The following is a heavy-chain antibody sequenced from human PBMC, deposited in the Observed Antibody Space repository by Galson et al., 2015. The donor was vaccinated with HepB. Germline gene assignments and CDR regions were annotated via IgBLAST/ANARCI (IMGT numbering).Heavy chain of an antibody. CDR2: TYYRSKWYN. D-gene: IGHD6-19*01. CDR1: GDSVSSNSAA. Sequence: CAISGDSVSSNSAAWTWIRQSPSRGLEWLGRTYYRSKWYNDYAVSVKSRITLNPDTSKNQFSLQLNSVTPDDTAVYYCARDVGYSSGWYPDFSYGIDVWGQGTTVTVSS. V-gene: IGHV6-1*01. CDR3: ARDVGYSSGWYPDFSYGIDV. J-gene: IGHJ6*02.